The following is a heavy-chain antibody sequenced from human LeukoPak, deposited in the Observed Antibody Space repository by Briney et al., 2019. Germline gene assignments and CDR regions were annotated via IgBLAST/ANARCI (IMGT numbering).Heavy chain of an antibody. CDR1: GGSISSSSYY. J-gene: IGHJ4*02. CDR3: ARVSRYEYVDY. CDR2: IYYSGST. D-gene: IGHD2-2*01. Sequence: SETLSLTCTVSGGSISSSSYYWGWIRQPPGKGLEWIGSIYYSGSTYYNPSLKSRVTISVDTSKNQFSLKLSSVTAADTAVYYCARVSRYEYVDYWGQGTLVTVSS. V-gene: IGHV4-39*07.